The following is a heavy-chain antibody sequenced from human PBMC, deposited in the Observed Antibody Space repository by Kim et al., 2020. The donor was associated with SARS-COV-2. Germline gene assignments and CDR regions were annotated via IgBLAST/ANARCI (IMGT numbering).Heavy chain of an antibody. Sequence: TNYADSVKRRFTISRDNAKNSLYLQMNSLRTEDTAVYYCATYSSSSSSQYWGQGTLVTVSS. CDR3: ATYSSSSSSQY. V-gene: IGHV3-11*03. CDR2: T. D-gene: IGHD6-6*01. J-gene: IGHJ1*01.